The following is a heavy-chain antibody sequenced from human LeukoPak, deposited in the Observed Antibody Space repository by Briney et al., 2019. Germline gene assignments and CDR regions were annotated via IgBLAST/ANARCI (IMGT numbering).Heavy chain of an antibody. CDR2: LIDSGDTT. V-gene: IGHV3-23*01. D-gene: IGHD2-15*01. CDR3: VKEGGSFLTWFDS. J-gene: IGHJ5*01. CDR1: GFTFYNYA. Sequence: WGSLRLSCAASGFTFYNYAMSWVRQAPGKGLGWVSALIDSGDTTYYADSVKGRFTISRDNSKNTLFLQMNSLTAEDTAIYYCVKEGGSFLTWFDSWGQGSLVTVSS.